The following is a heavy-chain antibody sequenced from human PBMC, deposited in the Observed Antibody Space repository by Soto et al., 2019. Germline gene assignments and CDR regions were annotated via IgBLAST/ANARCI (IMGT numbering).Heavy chain of an antibody. J-gene: IGHJ5*02. V-gene: IGHV4-30-4*01. CDR1: GGSISSGDYY. CDR3: ARDSSSSWTGVDWFDP. CDR2: IYYSGST. Sequence: SSETLSLTCTVSGGSISSGDYYWSWIRQPPGKGLEWIGYIYYSGSTYYNPSLKSRVTISVDTSKNQFSLKLSSVTAADTAVYYCARDSSSSWTGVDWFDPWGQGTLVTVSS. D-gene: IGHD6-13*01.